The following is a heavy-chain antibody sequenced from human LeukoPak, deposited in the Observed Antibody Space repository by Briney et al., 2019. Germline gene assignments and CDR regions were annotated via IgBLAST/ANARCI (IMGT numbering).Heavy chain of an antibody. CDR1: GFTFSSYA. J-gene: IGHJ4*02. Sequence: PGGSLRLSCAASGFTFSSYAMSWVRQAPGKGRERVSAISGSGGTTYYADSVKGRFTISRDNSKNTLYLQMNSLRAEDTAVYYCAKGGHDYGGNRMAGGYWGQGTLVTVSS. D-gene: IGHD4-23*01. V-gene: IGHV3-23*01. CDR3: AKGGHDYGGNRMAGGY. CDR2: ISGSGGTT.